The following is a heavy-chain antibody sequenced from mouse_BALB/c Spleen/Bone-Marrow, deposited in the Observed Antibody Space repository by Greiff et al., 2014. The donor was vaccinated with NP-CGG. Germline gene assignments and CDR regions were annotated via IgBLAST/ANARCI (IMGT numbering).Heavy chain of an antibody. D-gene: IGHD2-4*01. V-gene: IGHV1-37*01. CDR2: INPYNGDT. J-gene: IGHJ1*01. CDR3: GKVYDYDGWYFDV. Sequence: EVKLMESGPELVKPGASVKISCKASGYSFTGYFMNWVKQSHGKSLEWIGRINPYNGDTFYNQKFKGKATLTVDKSSSTAHMELLSLTSEDSAVYYCGKVYDYDGWYFDVWGAGTTVTVSS. CDR1: GYSFTGYF.